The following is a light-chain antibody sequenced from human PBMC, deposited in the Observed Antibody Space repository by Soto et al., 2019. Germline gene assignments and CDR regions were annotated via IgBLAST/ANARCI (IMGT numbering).Light chain of an antibody. J-gene: IGLJ2*01. CDR3: QTWVTGIHI. CDR2: LNSDGSH. Sequence: QPVLTQSPSASASLGASVKLTCTLSSGHSNYAIAWHQQQPEKGPRFLMKLNSDGSHSKGDGIPDHFSGSSSGAERYLTISTLQSEDEADYYCQTWVTGIHIFGGGTKLTVL. V-gene: IGLV4-69*01. CDR1: SGHSNYA.